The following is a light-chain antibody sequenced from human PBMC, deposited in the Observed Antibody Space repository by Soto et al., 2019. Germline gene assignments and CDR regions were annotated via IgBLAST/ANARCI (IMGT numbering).Light chain of an antibody. Sequence: DIQMTQSPSSVSASVGDRVTISCRASQGIASWLAWYQEKPGKAPKLLIYAASSLQSGVPSRFSGSGSGTDFTLTISSLEPEDFAVYYCQQRTTWPPCSFGQGTKLEIK. CDR2: AAS. CDR3: QQRTTWPPCS. J-gene: IGKJ2*04. V-gene: IGKV1-12*01. CDR1: QGIASW.